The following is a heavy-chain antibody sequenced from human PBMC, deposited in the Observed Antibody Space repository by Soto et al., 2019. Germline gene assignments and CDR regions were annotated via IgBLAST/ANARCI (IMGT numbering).Heavy chain of an antibody. CDR2: INPANGNT. CDR3: AIDIASFGPRANDAVDV. J-gene: IGHJ3*01. D-gene: IGHD3-10*01. CDR1: RFTFSDTL. Sequence: QVQLVQSGAALKKPGASVNISCQASRFTFSDTLINWVRQGPGQRLEWMGWINPANGNTSYSEPFQGRVTISSLSSASTAYVVLSDLTSENTAVSCFAIDIASFGPRANDAVDVWGQGTMIIASS. V-gene: IGHV1-3*01.